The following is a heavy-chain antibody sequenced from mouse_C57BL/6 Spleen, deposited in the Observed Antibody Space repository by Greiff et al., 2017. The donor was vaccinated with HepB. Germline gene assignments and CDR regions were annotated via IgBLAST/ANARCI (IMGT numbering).Heavy chain of an antibody. CDR1: GYTFTSYW. D-gene: IGHD1-1*01. CDR3: ARVNYGSSYRGYAMDY. Sequence: QVQLQQPGAELVKPGASVKLSCKASGYTFTSYWMHWVKQRPGQGLEWIGMIHPNSGSTNYNEKFKSKATLTVDKSSSTAYMQLSSLTSEDSAVYYCARVNYGSSYRGYAMDYWGQGTSVTVSS. V-gene: IGHV1-64*01. J-gene: IGHJ4*01. CDR2: IHPNSGST.